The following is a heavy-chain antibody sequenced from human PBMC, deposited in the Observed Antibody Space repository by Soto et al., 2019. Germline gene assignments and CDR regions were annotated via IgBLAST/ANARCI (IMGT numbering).Heavy chain of an antibody. D-gene: IGHD2-2*01. CDR1: GFSFSSYS. V-gene: IGHV3-48*02. CDR3: AKDRSSTMYAMDV. CDR2: ISSSSRTI. J-gene: IGHJ6*02. Sequence: EVQLVESGGGLVQPGGSLRVSCAASGFSFSSYSMNWVRQAPGKGLEWVSYISSSSRTIYYADSVKGRFTISRDNAKNSLYLQMNSLRDEDTGVYSCAKDRSSTMYAMDVWGQGTTVTVSS.